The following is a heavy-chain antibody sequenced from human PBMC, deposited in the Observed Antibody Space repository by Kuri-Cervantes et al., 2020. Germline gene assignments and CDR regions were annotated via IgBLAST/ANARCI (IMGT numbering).Heavy chain of an antibody. CDR1: VGTFSRYA. CDR3: ARDQEGYYLDV. J-gene: IGHJ6*03. D-gene: IGHD2-15*01. CDR2: IIPIFDTA. Sequence: SVKVSCKPYVGTFSRYAISAVRQAPGQGLEWMGGIIPIFDTANYAQTFQGRATINRDTSASTAYMELSSLRSEDTAVYYCARDQEGYYLDVWGKGTTVTVSS. V-gene: IGHV1-69*05.